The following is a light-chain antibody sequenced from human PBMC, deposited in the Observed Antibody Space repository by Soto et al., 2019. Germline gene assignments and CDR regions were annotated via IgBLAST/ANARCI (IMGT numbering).Light chain of an antibody. Sequence: QSALTQPASVSGSPGQSITISCTGTSSDVGGYNYVSWYQQHPGKAPKLIIYEVSNRPSGVSNRFSGSKSGNTASLNISGLQAEDEADYYCSSYTSSSTRVFGGGTKVTVL. J-gene: IGLJ2*01. CDR3: SSYTSSSTRV. V-gene: IGLV2-14*01. CDR2: EVS. CDR1: SSDVGGYNY.